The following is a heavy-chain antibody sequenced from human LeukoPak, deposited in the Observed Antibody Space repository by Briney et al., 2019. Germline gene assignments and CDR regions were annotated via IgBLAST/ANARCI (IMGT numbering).Heavy chain of an antibody. V-gene: IGHV1-69*01. D-gene: IGHD6-6*01. CDR2: IIPIFGTA. Sequence: SVKVSCKASGGTFSSYAISWVRQAPGQGLKWMGGIIPIFGTANYAQKFQGRVTITADESTSTAYMELSSLRSEDTAVYYCARGYSSSSWFDPWGQGTLVTVSS. CDR1: GGTFSSYA. J-gene: IGHJ5*02. CDR3: ARGYSSSSWFDP.